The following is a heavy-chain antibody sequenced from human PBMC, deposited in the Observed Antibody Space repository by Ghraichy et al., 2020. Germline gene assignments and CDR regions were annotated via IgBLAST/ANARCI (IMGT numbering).Heavy chain of an antibody. CDR3: ARSLRGAYDAFDV. Sequence: SQTLSLTCTVSGGSISSYYWSWIRQPAGKGLEWIGRIYTSGNTNYNPSLKSRVTMSVDTSKNQFSLNLSSVTAADTAVYYCARSLRGAYDAFDVWGQGTMVTVSS. D-gene: IGHD1-26*01. CDR2: IYTSGNT. V-gene: IGHV4-4*07. CDR1: GGSISSYY. J-gene: IGHJ3*01.